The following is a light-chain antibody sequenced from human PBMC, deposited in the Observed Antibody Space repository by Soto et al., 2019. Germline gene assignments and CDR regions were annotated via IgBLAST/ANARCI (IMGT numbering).Light chain of an antibody. CDR2: SAS. CDR1: QSVTSSY. J-gene: IGKJ2*01. Sequence: ENVLTQSPGTLSLSPGERATLSCRASQSVTSSYLAWYRQKPGQAPRLLIYSASSRATGVPDRFSGSGSATDFTLTISRVEPEDFAVYYCQQYGSSRNTFGQGTKLDIK. CDR3: QQYGSSRNT. V-gene: IGKV3-20*01.